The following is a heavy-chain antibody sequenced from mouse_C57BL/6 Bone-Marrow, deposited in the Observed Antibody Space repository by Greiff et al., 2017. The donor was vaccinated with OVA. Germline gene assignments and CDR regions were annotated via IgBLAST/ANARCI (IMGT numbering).Heavy chain of an antibody. CDR2: ISGGGGNT. D-gene: IGHD3-2*02. CDR3: ARHRGYDYDAMDY. CDR1: GFTFSSYT. Sequence: EVQRVESGGGLVKPGGSLTLSCAASGFTFSSYTMSWVRQTPEKRLEWVATISGGGGNTYYPDSVKGRFTISRDNAKNTLYLQMSSLRSEDTALYYCARHRGYDYDAMDYWGQGTSVTVSS. J-gene: IGHJ4*01. V-gene: IGHV5-9*01.